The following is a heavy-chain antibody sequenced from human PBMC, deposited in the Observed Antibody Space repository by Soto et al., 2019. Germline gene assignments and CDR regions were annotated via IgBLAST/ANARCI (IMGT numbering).Heavy chain of an antibody. D-gene: IGHD3-22*01. Sequence: EVQLVESGGDLVQPGRSLRLSCAASGFTFDDYAVHWVRQVPGKGLQWVSGLSWNGVTIGYAASVKGGFTISRDNAKKTLYLRVTGQRHDSTAFYYCKASRDYDSSDYPGFDYGMEVWDLGTTVTVS. CDR2: LSWNGVTI. CDR3: KASRDYDSSDYPGFDYGMEV. CDR1: GFTFDDYA. J-gene: IGHJ6*02. V-gene: IGHV3-9*01.